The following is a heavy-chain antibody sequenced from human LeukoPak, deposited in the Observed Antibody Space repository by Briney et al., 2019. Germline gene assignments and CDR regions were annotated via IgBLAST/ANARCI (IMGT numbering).Heavy chain of an antibody. J-gene: IGHJ4*02. D-gene: IGHD1/OR15-1a*01. Sequence: SETLSLTCTVSGVSINTYFWSWIRQPPGKGLEWIGYVYYNGITNYNPSLKSRVPISLDTSKNQFSLRLNSVTAAETAVYYCVSQLGGTTFHWGQGTLVTVSS. V-gene: IGHV4-59*01. CDR3: VSQLGGTTFH. CDR1: GVSINTYF. CDR2: VYYNGIT.